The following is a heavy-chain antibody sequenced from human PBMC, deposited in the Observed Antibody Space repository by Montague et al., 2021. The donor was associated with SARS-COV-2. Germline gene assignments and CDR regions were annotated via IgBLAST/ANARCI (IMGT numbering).Heavy chain of an antibody. V-gene: IGHV2-70*04. D-gene: IGHD3-9*01. CDR2: IDWDDDK. J-gene: IGHJ4*02. Sequence: VKPTQTLTLTCTFSGFSLSTSGMRASWIRQPPGKALEWLARIDWDDDKFYSTSLKTRLTISKDTSKNQVVLTMTNMDPVDTATYYCARSYYDILTAYYTPFDYWGQGTLVTVSS. CDR1: GFSLSTSGMR. CDR3: ARSYYDILTAYYTPFDY.